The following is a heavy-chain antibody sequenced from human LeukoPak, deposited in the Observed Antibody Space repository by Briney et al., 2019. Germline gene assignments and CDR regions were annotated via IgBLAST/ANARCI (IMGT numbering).Heavy chain of an antibody. CDR1: GFSLSTSGVG. Sequence: SGPTLVNPTQTLTLTCSFSGFSLSTSGVGVGWIRQPPEKALEWLALIYWSDGKYYSPSLKSRLTITKDTSENQVVLTMTNMDPVDTATYYCAYILNWNYVSDYFDYWGQGTLVTVSS. D-gene: IGHD1-7*01. CDR2: IYWSDGK. V-gene: IGHV2-5*01. J-gene: IGHJ4*02. CDR3: AYILNWNYVSDYFDY.